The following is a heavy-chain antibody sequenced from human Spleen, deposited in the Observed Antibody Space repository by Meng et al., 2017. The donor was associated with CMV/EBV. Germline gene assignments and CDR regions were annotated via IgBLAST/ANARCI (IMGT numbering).Heavy chain of an antibody. V-gene: IGHV4-59*01. Sequence: GSLRLSCTVSGGSISTYYWSWIRQPPGKGLEWIGYIYYSGSTNYNPSPKSRVTISVETSKNQISLKLSSVNAADTAVYYCARGRGYSGSDWTLKGFDWFDPWGQGTLVTVSS. J-gene: IGHJ5*02. CDR3: ARGRGYSGSDWTLKGFDWFDP. CDR2: IYYSGST. D-gene: IGHD5-12*01. CDR1: GGSISTYY.